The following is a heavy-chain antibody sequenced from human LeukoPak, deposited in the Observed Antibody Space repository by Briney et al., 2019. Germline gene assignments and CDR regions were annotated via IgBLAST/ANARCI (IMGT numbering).Heavy chain of an antibody. J-gene: IGHJ4*02. CDR2: INTNTGNP. Sequence: ASVKVSCKASGYTFTSYAMNWVRPAPGQGLEWMGWINTNTGNPTYAQGFTGRFVFSLDTSVSTAYLQISSLKAEDTAVYYCARDGRPLSSGSYVPPNDYWGQGTLVTVSS. V-gene: IGHV7-4-1*02. CDR3: ARDGRPLSSGSYVPPNDY. D-gene: IGHD3-10*01. CDR1: GYTFTSYA.